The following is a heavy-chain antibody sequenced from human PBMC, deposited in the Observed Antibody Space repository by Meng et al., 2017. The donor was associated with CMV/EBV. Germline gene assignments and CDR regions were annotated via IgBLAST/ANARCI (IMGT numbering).Heavy chain of an antibody. D-gene: IGHD5-24*01. CDR2: IIPIFGTA. CDR1: GGTFSSYA. V-gene: IGHV1-69*05. Sequence: SVQVSCKASGGTFSSYAISWVRQAPGQGLEWMGGIIPIFGTANYAQKFQGRVTITTDESTSTAYMELSSLRSEDTAVYYCARRIDGYNPFYYYYYGMDVWGQGTTVTVSS. J-gene: IGHJ6*02. CDR3: ARRIDGYNPFYYYYYGMDV.